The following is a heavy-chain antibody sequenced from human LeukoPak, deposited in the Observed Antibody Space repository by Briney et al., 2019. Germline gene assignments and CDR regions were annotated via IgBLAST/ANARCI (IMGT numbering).Heavy chain of an antibody. J-gene: IGHJ5*02. CDR2: ISSSSSYI. CDR1: GFTFSSYS. D-gene: IGHD3-22*01. V-gene: IGHV3-21*04. CDR3: VKAADDSSGYYAS. Sequence: GGSLRLSCTACGFTFSSYSMNWVRQAPGKGLEWVSFISSSSSYIIYADSVKGRFTISRDNAKNSLYLQMSSLRADDTAVYYCVKAADDSSGYYASWGQGTLVTVSS.